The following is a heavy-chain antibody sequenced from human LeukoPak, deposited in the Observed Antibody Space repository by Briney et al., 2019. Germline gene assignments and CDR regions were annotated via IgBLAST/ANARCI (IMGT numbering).Heavy chain of an antibody. D-gene: IGHD5-12*01. CDR2: IYTSGST. J-gene: IGHJ4*02. CDR3: AREGQKWLRVDY. Sequence: SETLSLTCTVSGGSISSGSYYWSWIRQPAGKGLEWIGRIYTSGSTNYNPSLKSRVTISADTSKNQFSLKLSSVTAADTAVYYCAREGQKWLRVDYWGQGTLVTVSS. V-gene: IGHV4-61*02. CDR1: GGSISSGSYY.